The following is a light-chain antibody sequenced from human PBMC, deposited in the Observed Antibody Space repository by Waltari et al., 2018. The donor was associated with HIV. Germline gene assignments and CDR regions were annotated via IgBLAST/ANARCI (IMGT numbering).Light chain of an antibody. CDR3: QQYHTSPYT. CDR1: QSILYSSTNKNY. J-gene: IGKJ2*01. V-gene: IGKV4-1*01. Sequence: DMEMTQSPEYLAVSLGERATINCKSSQSILYSSTNKNYLAWYQQTPGQPPKLLIYWASTRESGVPDRFSGSGSGTDFTLTISSLQAEDVAVYYCQQYHTSPYTFGQGTKLEIK. CDR2: WAS.